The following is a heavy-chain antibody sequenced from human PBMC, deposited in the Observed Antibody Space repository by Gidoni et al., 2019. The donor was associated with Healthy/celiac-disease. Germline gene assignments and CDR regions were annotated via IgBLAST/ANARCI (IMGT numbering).Heavy chain of an antibody. CDR2: IYSGGST. J-gene: IGHJ6*02. V-gene: IGHV3-66*01. Sequence: EVQLVESGGGLVQPGGSLRLSCAASGFTVSSNYMSWVRQAPGKGLEWVSVIYSGGSTYYADSVKGRFTISRDNSKNTMYLQMNSLRAEDTAVYYCARDIAAAGTGAFYYGMDVWGQGTTVTVSS. CDR3: ARDIAAAGTGAFYYGMDV. CDR1: GFTVSSNY. D-gene: IGHD6-13*01.